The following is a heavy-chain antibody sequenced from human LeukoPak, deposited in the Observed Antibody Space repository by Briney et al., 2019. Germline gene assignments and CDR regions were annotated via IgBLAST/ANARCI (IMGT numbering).Heavy chain of an antibody. CDR1: GFTFSNYG. J-gene: IGHJ4*02. Sequence: GGTLRLSCAASGFTFSNYGMSWVRQAPGKGLEWVSGINWNGGSTGYADSVKGRFTISRDNAKNSLYLQMNSLRAEDTALYYCARGRRLTPFDYWGQGTLVTVSS. CDR2: INWNGGST. V-gene: IGHV3-20*04. CDR3: ARGRRLTPFDY.